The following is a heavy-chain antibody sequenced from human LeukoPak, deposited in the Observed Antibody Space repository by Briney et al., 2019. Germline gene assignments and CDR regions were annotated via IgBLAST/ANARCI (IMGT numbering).Heavy chain of an antibody. D-gene: IGHD3-22*01. CDR3: AKINGAGWAYYDSSGHFDY. J-gene: IGHJ4*02. V-gene: IGHV3-21*04. Sequence: GSLRLSCAASGFTFSSYSMNWVRQAPGKGLEWVSSISSSSSYIYYADSVKGRFTISRDNSKNTLYLQMNSLRAEDTAVYYCAKINGAGWAYYDSSGHFDYWGQGTLVTVSS. CDR2: ISSSSSYI. CDR1: GFTFSSYS.